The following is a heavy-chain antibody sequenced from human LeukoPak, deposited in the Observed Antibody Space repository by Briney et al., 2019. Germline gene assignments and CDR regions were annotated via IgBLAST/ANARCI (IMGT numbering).Heavy chain of an antibody. J-gene: IGHJ4*02. Sequence: ASVKVSCKASGYTFTGYYMHWVRQAPGQGLEWMGWINPNSGGTNYAQKFQGRVTMTRDTSISTVYMELGRLRSDDTAVYYCARDDVTTVTIDYWGQGTLVTVSS. CDR2: INPNSGGT. CDR1: GYTFTGYY. V-gene: IGHV1-2*02. CDR3: ARDDVTTVTIDY. D-gene: IGHD4-11*01.